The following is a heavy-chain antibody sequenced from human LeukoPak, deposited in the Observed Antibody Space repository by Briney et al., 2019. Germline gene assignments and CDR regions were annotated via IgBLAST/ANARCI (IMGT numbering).Heavy chain of an antibody. CDR1: GFTFNSYT. Sequence: GGSLRLSCAASGFTFNSYTMNWVRQAPGKGLEWVSCVSKSSDYIYYADSVRGRFTISRDNAKNLVYLEMNSLRAEDTGVYYCGREEDSRAIRTSDGLDVWGEGTTVTVSP. CDR3: GREEDSRAIRTSDGLDV. J-gene: IGHJ6*04. D-gene: IGHD3-22*01. CDR2: VSKSSDYI. V-gene: IGHV3-21*01.